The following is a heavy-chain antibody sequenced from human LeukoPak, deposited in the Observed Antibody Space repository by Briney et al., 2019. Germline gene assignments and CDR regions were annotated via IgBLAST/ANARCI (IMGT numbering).Heavy chain of an antibody. CDR3: ARDWMTMAWPIYYVEF. CDR1: GFTFSSYA. J-gene: IGHJ4*02. D-gene: IGHD3-10*02. CDR2: VSHDGSKK. V-gene: IGHV3-33*08. Sequence: GGSLRLSCAVSGFTFSSYAMSWVRQAPGKGLEWVAVVSHDGSKKEFADSVKGRFTISRDNSKNTVWLQMDSLRAEDTAVYYCARDWMTMAWPIYYVEFWGQGTLVTVYS.